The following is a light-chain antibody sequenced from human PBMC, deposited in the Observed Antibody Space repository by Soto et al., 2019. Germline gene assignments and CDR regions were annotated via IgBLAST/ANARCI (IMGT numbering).Light chain of an antibody. J-gene: IGKJ1*01. CDR1: QSITIY. CDR3: QHTYTAPRT. V-gene: IGKV1-39*01. CDR2: GAS. Sequence: DLQMTQSPSALSASVGDRVTISCRASQSITIYLNWYQQQPGKAPRLLIYGASTFQTGVPSRFSGSGSMTDFTLTISDLQPEDFATYYCQHTYTAPRTFGQGTKVDI.